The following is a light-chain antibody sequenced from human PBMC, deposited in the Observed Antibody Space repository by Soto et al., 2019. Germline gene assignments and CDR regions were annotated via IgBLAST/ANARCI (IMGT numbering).Light chain of an antibody. V-gene: IGKV3-11*01. CDR3: QQRSNWPPT. CDR2: DAS. Sequence: TVMTQSPATLSVSPGERATLSCRASQSVSSSYLAWYQQKPGQAPRLLIYDASNRATGIPARFSGSGSGTDFTLTISSLEPEDFAVYYCQQRSNWPPTFGQGTKVDI. CDR1: QSVSSSY. J-gene: IGKJ1*01.